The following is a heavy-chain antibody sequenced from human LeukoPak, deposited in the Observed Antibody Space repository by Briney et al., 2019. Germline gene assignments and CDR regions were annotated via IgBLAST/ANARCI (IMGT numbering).Heavy chain of an antibody. Sequence: PGGSLRLSCAASGFTFSSYWMSWVRQAPGKGLEWVANIKQDGSEKYYVDSVKGRFTISRDNAKNSLYLQMNSLRAEDTAVYYCAREYSSSYYYYYYMDVWGKGTTVTVSS. CDR3: AREYSSSYYYYYYMDV. CDR2: IKQDGSEK. J-gene: IGHJ6*03. CDR1: GFTFSSYW. D-gene: IGHD6-6*01. V-gene: IGHV3-7*01.